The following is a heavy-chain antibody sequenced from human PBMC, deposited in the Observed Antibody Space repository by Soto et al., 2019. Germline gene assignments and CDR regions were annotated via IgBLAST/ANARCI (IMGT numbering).Heavy chain of an antibody. V-gene: IGHV4-34*01. CDR3: ARDNDSSGYSAH. CDR1: GGSFSGYY. CDR2: INHSGST. Sequence: SETLSLTCAVYGGSFSGYYWSWIRQPPGKGLEWIGEINHSGSTNYNPSLKSRVTISVDTSKNQFSLKMRSVTAADTAVYYCARDNDSSGYSAHWGQGTLVTVS. D-gene: IGHD3-22*01. J-gene: IGHJ4*02.